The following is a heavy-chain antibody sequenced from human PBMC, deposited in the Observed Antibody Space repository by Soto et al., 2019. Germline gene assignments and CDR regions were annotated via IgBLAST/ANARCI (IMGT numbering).Heavy chain of an antibody. CDR2: RYYSEST. CDR3: ARTKCSGGSCYSWSLDY. Sequence: SETLSIGCTVSGGSITTGGYYWSWIRQLPGKGLEWIGHRYYSESTYYNPSLKSRVSISLDTSKNQFSLKLSFVTAADTAMYYCARTKCSGGSCYSWSLDYWGQGTPVTVSS. V-gene: IGHV4-31*03. CDR1: GGSITTGGYY. D-gene: IGHD2-15*01. J-gene: IGHJ4*02.